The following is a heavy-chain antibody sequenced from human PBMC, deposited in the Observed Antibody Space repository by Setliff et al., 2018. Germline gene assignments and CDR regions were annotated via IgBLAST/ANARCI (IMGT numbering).Heavy chain of an antibody. Sequence: GGSLRLSCAASGLTLSGSWVHWVRQAPGKGLEWVSSVYNGNDETKYADSVKGRFTISRDRSKNTVYLQMNRLRAEDTAVYYCAKRGHYSSSDGLSFDFWGQGTQVTVSS. D-gene: IGHD6-6*01. CDR3: AKRGHYSSSDGLSFDF. V-gene: IGHV3-74*03. CDR2: VYNGNDET. J-gene: IGHJ4*02. CDR1: GLTLSGSW.